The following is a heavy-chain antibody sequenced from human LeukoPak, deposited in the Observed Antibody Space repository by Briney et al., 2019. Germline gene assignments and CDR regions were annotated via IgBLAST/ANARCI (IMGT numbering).Heavy chain of an antibody. Sequence: GGSLRLSCAASGFTLSSYWMSWVRQAPGKGLEWVSAISFSGGSTYYADSVKGRFTISRDNSKNTLYLQMNSLRAEDTAVYYCATNGGNNPFDCWGQGTLVTVSS. D-gene: IGHD4-23*01. CDR3: ATNGGNNPFDC. V-gene: IGHV3-23*01. J-gene: IGHJ4*02. CDR1: GFTLSSYW. CDR2: ISFSGGST.